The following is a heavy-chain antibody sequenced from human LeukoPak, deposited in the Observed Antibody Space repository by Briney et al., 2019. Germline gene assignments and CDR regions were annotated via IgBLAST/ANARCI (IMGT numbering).Heavy chain of an antibody. Sequence: SQTLSLTCAISGDSVSSNSAAWNWIRQSPSRGLEWLGRTYYRSKWYNDYAVSVKSRITINPDTSKNQFPLQLNSVTPEGTAVYYCASSTSSGWQYYYYGMDVWGQGTTVTVSS. CDR2: TYYRSKWYN. CDR3: ASSTSSGWQYYYYGMDV. V-gene: IGHV6-1*01. D-gene: IGHD6-19*01. J-gene: IGHJ6*02. CDR1: GDSVSSNSAA.